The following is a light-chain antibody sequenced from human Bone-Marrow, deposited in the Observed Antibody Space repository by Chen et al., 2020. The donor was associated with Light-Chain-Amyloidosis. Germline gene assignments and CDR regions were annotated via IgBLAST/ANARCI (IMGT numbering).Light chain of an antibody. J-gene: IGLJ3*02. CDR1: SYNIGSEL. CDR2: DND. Sequence: QSLLTQPPSLSATPGQKVSISCSGGSYNIGSELVSWYDQVPGTVPKVLIFDNDERPSGISDRFSGSKSGTSATLAITGLQTGDEGDYYCGAWDSSLSAWVFGGGTKLSVL. CDR3: GAWDSSLSAWV. V-gene: IGLV1-51*01.